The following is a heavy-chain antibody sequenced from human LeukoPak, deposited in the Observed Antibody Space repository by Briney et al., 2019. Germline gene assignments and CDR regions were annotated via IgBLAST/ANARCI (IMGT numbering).Heavy chain of an antibody. D-gene: IGHD5-12*01. CDR3: AYEKRAIGYSGYDPSHY. J-gene: IGHJ4*02. Sequence: QPGGSLRLSCAASGFTFSSYAMSWVRQAPGKGLEWVSAISGSGGSTYYADSVKGRFTISRDNSKNTLYLQMNSLRAEDTAVYYCAYEKRAIGYSGYDPSHYWGQGTLVTVSS. CDR2: ISGSGGST. V-gene: IGHV3-23*01. CDR1: GFTFSSYA.